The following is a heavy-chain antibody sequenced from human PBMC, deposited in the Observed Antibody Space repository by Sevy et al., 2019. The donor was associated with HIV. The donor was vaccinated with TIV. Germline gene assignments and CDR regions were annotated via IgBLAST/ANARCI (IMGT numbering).Heavy chain of an antibody. J-gene: IGHJ4*02. D-gene: IGHD3-10*01. CDR3: ARVLVRGGGRVFDY. CDR2: IYYSGST. Sequence: SENLSLTCTVSGGSISSSSYYWGWIRQPPGKGLEWIGSIYYSGSTYHNPSLKSRLTMSVDTSKNQFSLKLSSVTAADTALYYCARVLVRGGGRVFDYWGQGTLVTVSS. V-gene: IGHV4-39*01. CDR1: GGSISSSSYY.